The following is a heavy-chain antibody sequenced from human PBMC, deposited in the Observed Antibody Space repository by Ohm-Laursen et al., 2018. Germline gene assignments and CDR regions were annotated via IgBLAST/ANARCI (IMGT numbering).Heavy chain of an antibody. J-gene: IGHJ3*02. Sequence: SETLSLTCPVYGGSFSGYYWSWIRQPPGKGLEWIGEINHSGSTNYNPSLKSRVTISVDTSKNQFSLKLSSVTAADTAVYYCARVLSPPHGGNSIDAFDIWGQGTMVTVSS. D-gene: IGHD4-23*01. V-gene: IGHV4-34*01. CDR2: INHSGST. CDR1: GGSFSGYY. CDR3: ARVLSPPHGGNSIDAFDI.